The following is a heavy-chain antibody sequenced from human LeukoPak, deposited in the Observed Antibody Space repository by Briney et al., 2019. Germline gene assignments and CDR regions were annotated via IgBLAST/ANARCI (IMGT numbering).Heavy chain of an antibody. J-gene: IGHJ5*02. Sequence: GSLRLSCAASGFTVSSNYMSWIRQPPGKGLEWIGEINHSGSTNYNPSLKSRVTISVDTSKNQFSLKLSSVTAADTAVYYCARARWGAPVDPWGQGTLVTVSS. V-gene: IGHV4-34*01. D-gene: IGHD1-26*01. CDR1: GFTVSSNY. CDR2: INHSGST. CDR3: ARARWGAPVDP.